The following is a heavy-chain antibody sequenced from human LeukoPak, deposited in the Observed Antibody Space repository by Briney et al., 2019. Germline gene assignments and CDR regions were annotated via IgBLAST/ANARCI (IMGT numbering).Heavy chain of an antibody. CDR2: ISWNSGSI. J-gene: IGHJ6*03. V-gene: IGHV3-9*03. D-gene: IGHD6-19*01. Sequence: GGSLRLSCAASGFTFDDYAMHWVRQAPGKGLEWVSGISWNSGSIGYADSVKGRFTISRDNAKNSLYLQMNSLRAEDMALYYCAKEAAVAGQYYYYYYMDVWGKGTTVTVPS. CDR1: GFTFDDYA. CDR3: AKEAAVAGQYYYYYYMDV.